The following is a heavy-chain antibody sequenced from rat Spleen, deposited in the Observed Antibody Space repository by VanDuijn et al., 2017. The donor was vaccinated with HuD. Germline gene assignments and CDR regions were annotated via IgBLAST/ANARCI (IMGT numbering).Heavy chain of an antibody. V-gene: IGHV5-7*01. CDR2: ISYDGSST. CDR1: GFTFSDHN. J-gene: IGHJ3*01. Sequence: EVQLVESGGGLVQPGRSLKLSCAASGFTFSDHNMAWVRQAPKKGLEWVATISYDGSSTYYRDSVKGRFTISRDNAKSTLYLQMDSLRSEDTATYYCARQGYGYNPNWFAYWGQGTLVTVSS. D-gene: IGHD1-9*01. CDR3: ARQGYGYNPNWFAY.